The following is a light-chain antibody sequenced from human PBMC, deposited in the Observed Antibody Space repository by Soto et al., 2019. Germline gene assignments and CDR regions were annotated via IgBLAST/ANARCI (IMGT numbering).Light chain of an antibody. CDR2: GTS. CDR3: QQLQRTPFT. J-gene: IGKJ3*01. V-gene: IGKV1-9*01. Sequence: QLTQSPSSLSVSVGERVTITCRASQDISRYLAWYQQKAAKAPKLLIYGTSTLESGVPSRFSAFGSGTEFTLTISSLQPEDFAAYHCQQLQRTPFTFGPGTKVDV. CDR1: QDISRY.